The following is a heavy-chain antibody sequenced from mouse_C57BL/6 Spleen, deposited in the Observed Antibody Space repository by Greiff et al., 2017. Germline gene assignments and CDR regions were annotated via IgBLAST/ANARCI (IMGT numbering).Heavy chain of an antibody. CDR3: ASDSSGPYAMDY. V-gene: IGHV1-54*01. D-gene: IGHD3-2*02. CDR2: INPGSGGT. CDR1: GYAFTNYL. J-gene: IGHJ4*01. Sequence: VQLQQSGAELVRPGTSVKVSCKASGYAFTNYLIEWVKQRPGQGLEWIGVINPGSGGTNYNEKFKGKATLTADKSSSTAYMQLSSLTSEDSAVYFCASDSSGPYAMDYWGQGTSVTVSS.